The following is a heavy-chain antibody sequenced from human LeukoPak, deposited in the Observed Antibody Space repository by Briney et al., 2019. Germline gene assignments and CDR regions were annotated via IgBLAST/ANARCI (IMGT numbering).Heavy chain of an antibody. CDR3: ARGPVSYATAAAGY. CDR2: ISTTSSYI. D-gene: IGHD6-13*01. Sequence: GGSLRLSRAASGFTFSSYNMNWVRQAPGKGLEWVSSISTTSSYIYYADSVKGRFTISRDNAKNSLYLQMNSLRAEDTAVYYCARGPVSYATAAAGYWGQGTLVTVSS. V-gene: IGHV3-21*01. CDR1: GFTFSSYN. J-gene: IGHJ4*02.